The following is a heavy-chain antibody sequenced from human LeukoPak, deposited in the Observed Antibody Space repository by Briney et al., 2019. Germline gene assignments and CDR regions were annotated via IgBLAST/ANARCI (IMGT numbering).Heavy chain of an antibody. D-gene: IGHD7-27*01. J-gene: IGHJ4*02. Sequence: RGSLRLSCAASGFAFSSSWMGWVCQGPGTGLEWGASITEDGSVNHYVDSVKDRFTISRDNAKNSLYLQMNSLRTEDTALYYCARDSSGALDFWGQGTLVTVSS. CDR1: GFAFSSSW. V-gene: IGHV3-7*01. CDR2: ITEDGSVN. CDR3: ARDSSGALDF.